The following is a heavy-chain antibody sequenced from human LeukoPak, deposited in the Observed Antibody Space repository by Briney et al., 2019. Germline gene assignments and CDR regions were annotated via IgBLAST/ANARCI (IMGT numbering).Heavy chain of an antibody. CDR2: INPNSGGT. V-gene: IGHV1-2*02. CDR3: ARGVGYIEWEPLRALDSLRRGYFDY. D-gene: IGHD1-26*01. Sequence: GASVKVSCKASGYTFTGYYMHWVRQAPGQGLEWMGWINPNSGGTNYAQKFQGRVTITADKSTSTAYMELSSLRSEDTAVYYCARGVGYIEWEPLRALDSLRRGYFDYWGQGTLVTVSS. J-gene: IGHJ4*02. CDR1: GYTFTGYY.